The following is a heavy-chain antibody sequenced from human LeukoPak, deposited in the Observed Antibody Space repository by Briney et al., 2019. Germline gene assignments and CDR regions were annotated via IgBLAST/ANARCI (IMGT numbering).Heavy chain of an antibody. CDR3: ARGRGSSSYHDY. CDR2: MNPNSGNT. D-gene: IGHD6-6*01. CDR1: GYTFTSYD. J-gene: IGHJ4*02. V-gene: IGHV1-8*01. Sequence: ASVKVSCKASGYTFTSYDINWVRQATGQGLEWMGWMNPNSGNTGYAQKFQGRVTMTRNTSISTAYMELSGLRSEDTAVYYCARGRGSSSYHDYWGQGTLVTVSS.